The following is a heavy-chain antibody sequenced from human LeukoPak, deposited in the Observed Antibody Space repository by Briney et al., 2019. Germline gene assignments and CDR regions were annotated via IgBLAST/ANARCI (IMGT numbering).Heavy chain of an antibody. V-gene: IGHV3-30*02. CDR3: ATDFDDVNGDYYYIPEY. J-gene: IGHJ4*02. D-gene: IGHD3-10*02. CDR1: GFNFSRNG. CDR2: IRYDGTNK. Sequence: GGSLRLSCAASGFNFSRNGMHWVRQAPGKGLEWVAFIRYDGTNKFYGASVRGRSTISRDNSKNTLDLQMNSLRPEDTAIYYCATDFDDVNGDYYYIPEYWGRGMLVTVSS.